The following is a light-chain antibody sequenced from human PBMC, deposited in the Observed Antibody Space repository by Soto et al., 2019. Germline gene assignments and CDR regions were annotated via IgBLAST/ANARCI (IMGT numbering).Light chain of an antibody. Sequence: EIVLTQSPDTLSLSPGGRATLSCRASQSVGRDYLAWFQQKPGQAPRLLVYNPSNRATGIPDRFSGSGSGTEFTLTISRLEPEDFAVYYCHQYATAPITFGQGTRLEIK. J-gene: IGKJ5*01. V-gene: IGKV3-20*01. CDR1: QSVGRDY. CDR3: HQYATAPIT. CDR2: NPS.